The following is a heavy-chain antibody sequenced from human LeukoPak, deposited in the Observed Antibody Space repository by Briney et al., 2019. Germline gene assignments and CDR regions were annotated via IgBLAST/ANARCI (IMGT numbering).Heavy chain of an antibody. J-gene: IGHJ4*02. V-gene: IGHV3-74*01. CDR3: VSFYETY. Sequence: GGSLRLSCAASGNYWMHWVRQAPGKGLVWVSHINSDGSWTSYADSVKGRFTISKDNAKNTVYLQMNSLRAEDTAVYYCVSFYETYWGRGTPVTVSS. CDR2: INSDGSWT. D-gene: IGHD2/OR15-2a*01. CDR1: GNYW.